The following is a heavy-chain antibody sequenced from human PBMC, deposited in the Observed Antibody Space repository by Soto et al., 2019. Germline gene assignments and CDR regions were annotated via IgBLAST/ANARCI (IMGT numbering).Heavy chain of an antibody. CDR2: ISGSGGST. CDR1: VFTFSSYA. V-gene: IGHV3-23*01. D-gene: IGHD3-16*02. CDR3: AKDLDYDYVWGSYRYSYYYYYGMDV. Sequence: GWSLRLSCASSVFTFSSYAMSWVRQAPGKGLEWVSAISGSGGSTYYADSVKGRFTISRDNSKNTLYLQMNSLRAEDTAVYYCAKDLDYDYVWGSYRYSYYYYYGMDVWGQGTTVTVSS. J-gene: IGHJ6*02.